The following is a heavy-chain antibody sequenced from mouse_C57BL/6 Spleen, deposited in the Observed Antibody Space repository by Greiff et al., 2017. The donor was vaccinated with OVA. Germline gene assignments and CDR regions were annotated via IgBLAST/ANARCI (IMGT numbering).Heavy chain of an antibody. D-gene: IGHD2-3*01. CDR3: ASSGWLLRDYAMDY. J-gene: IGHJ4*01. V-gene: IGHV5-6*01. Sequence: EVKVVESGGDLVKPGGSLKLSCAASGFTFSSYGMSWVRQTPDKRLEWVATISSGGSYTYYPDSVKGRFTISRDNAKNTLYLQMSSLKSEDTAMYYCASSGWLLRDYAMDYWGQGTSVTVSS. CDR2: ISSGGSYT. CDR1: GFTFSSYG.